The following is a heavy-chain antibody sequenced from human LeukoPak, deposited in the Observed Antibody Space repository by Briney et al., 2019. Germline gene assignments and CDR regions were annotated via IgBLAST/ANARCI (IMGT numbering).Heavy chain of an antibody. CDR1: GYTFTTYG. D-gene: IGHD6-19*01. CDR3: ARGRRIAVAAEPWFDY. V-gene: IGHV1-18*01. CDR2: ISAYNGNT. Sequence: ASVKVSCKASGYTFTTYGITWVRQAPGQGLEWMGWISAYNGNTNYAQKLQGRVTMTTEPPTSTAFMELRSLRSDDTAVYYCARGRRIAVAAEPWFDYWGQGTLVTVSS. J-gene: IGHJ4*02.